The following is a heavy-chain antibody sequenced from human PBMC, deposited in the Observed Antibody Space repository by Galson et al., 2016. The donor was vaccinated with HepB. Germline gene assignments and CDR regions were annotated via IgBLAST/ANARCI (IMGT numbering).Heavy chain of an antibody. CDR2: IIPIFATA. Sequence: SVKVSCKASGGTFSSDAISWVRQAPGQGLEWMGGIIPIFATANYAQKFQGRVTITADKSTSTAYIDLSSLTSEDTAMYYCAIGGHDYSGNGWFDPWGQGTLVTVSS. J-gene: IGHJ5*02. D-gene: IGHD4-23*01. CDR1: GGTFSSDA. V-gene: IGHV1-69*06. CDR3: AIGGHDYSGNGWFDP.